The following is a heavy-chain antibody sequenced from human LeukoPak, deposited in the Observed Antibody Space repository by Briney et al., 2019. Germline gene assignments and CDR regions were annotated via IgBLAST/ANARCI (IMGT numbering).Heavy chain of an antibody. D-gene: IGHD3-10*02. CDR2: IKQDGSEK. J-gene: IGHJ6*04. V-gene: IGHV3-7*01. CDR3: AELGITMIGGV. CDR1: GFTFSSYW. Sequence: PGGSLRLSCAASGFTFSSYWMSWVRQAPGKGLEWVANIKQDGSEKYYVDSVKGRFTISRDNAKNSLYLQMNSLRAEETAVYYCAELGITMIGGVWGKGTTVTISS.